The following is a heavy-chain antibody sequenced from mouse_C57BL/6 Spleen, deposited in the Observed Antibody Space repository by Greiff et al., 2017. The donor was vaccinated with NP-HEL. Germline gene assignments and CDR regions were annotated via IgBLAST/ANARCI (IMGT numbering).Heavy chain of an antibody. CDR2: IDPETGGT. Sequence: QVQLQQSGAELVRPGASVTLSCKASGYTFTDYEMHWVKQTPVHGLEWIGAIDPETGGTAYNQKFKGKAILTADKSSSTAYMELRSLTSEDSAVYYCTRPTVVAYWYFDVWGTGTTVTVSS. CDR3: TRPTVVAYWYFDV. J-gene: IGHJ1*03. CDR1: GYTFTDYE. V-gene: IGHV1-15*01. D-gene: IGHD1-1*01.